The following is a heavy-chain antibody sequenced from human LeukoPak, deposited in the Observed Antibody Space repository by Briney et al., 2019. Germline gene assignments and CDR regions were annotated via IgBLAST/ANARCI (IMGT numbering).Heavy chain of an antibody. CDR2: TYYRSKWSY. V-gene: IGHV6-1*01. CDR3: AGGYCTGGSCTGFDH. J-gene: IGHJ4*02. D-gene: IGHD2-15*01. Sequence: SQTLSLTCAISGDSVSSSSATWNWIRQSPSRGLEWLGRTYYRSKWSYDYALSVKSRITINPDTSQKQFSLQLNSVTPEDTAIYYCAGGYCTGGSCTGFDHWGQGTLVTVS. CDR1: GDSVSSSSAT.